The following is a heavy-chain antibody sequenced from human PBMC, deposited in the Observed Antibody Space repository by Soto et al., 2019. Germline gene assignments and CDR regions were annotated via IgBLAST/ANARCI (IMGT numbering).Heavy chain of an antibody. CDR2: VSATAGTT. V-gene: IGHV3-23*01. Sequence: GGSLRLSCAASGLTFSSYAMSWVRQAPGKGLEWVSLVSATAGTTYYTDSVKGRFTISRDNSRNTVYLQMNSLRADDTAVYYCAKDRLAGGFDYWGQGTLVTVSS. J-gene: IGHJ4*02. D-gene: IGHD3-16*01. CDR1: GLTFSSYA. CDR3: AKDRLAGGFDY.